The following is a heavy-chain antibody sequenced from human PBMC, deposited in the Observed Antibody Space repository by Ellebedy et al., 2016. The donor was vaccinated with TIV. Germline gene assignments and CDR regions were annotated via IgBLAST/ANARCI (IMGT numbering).Heavy chain of an antibody. CDR1: GFTFTSYA. CDR3: ARRNRRPDYGFVHWFDP. J-gene: IGHJ5*02. Sequence: GESLKISCAASGFTFTSYAMTWVRQAPGQGLDWVSTISGGGATTDYADSVKCRFTISRDNSKNTIYLQMNSLRVEDTAVYYCARRNRRPDYGFVHWFDPWGQGILVTVSS. CDR2: ISGGGATT. D-gene: IGHD4-17*01. V-gene: IGHV3-23*01.